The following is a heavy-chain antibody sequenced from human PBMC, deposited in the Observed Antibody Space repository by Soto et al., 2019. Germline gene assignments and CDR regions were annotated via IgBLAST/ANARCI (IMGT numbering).Heavy chain of an antibody. CDR2: INPNSADT. CDR1: GYTFNGYY. D-gene: IGHD3-16*01. Sequence: VASVKVSCKASGYTFNGYYIHWVRQAPGQGLEWMGWINPNSADTSYAQKFQGRVAMTRDTPITTAYMELSGLRFDDTAVYYCAREGIGLAPDNWGQGTLVTRLL. CDR3: AREGIGLAPDN. J-gene: IGHJ4*02. V-gene: IGHV1-2*02.